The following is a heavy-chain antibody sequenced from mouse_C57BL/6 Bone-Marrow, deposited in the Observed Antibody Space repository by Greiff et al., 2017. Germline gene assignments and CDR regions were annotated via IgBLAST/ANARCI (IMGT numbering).Heavy chain of an antibody. CDR2: IWGVGST. CDR1: GFSLTSYG. CDR3: ASLTGRYAMDY. D-gene: IGHD4-1*01. Sequence: VHLVESGPGLVAPSQSLSITCTVSGFSLTSYGVDWVRQSPGKGLEWLGVIWGVGSTNYNSALKSRLSISKDNSKSQVFLKMNSLQTDDTAMYYCASLTGRYAMDYWGQGTSVTVSS. V-gene: IGHV2-6*01. J-gene: IGHJ4*01.